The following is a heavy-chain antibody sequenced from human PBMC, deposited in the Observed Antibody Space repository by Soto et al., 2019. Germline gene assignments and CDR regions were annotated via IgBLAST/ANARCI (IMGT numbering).Heavy chain of an antibody. Sequence: DVHLLESGGDLVQPGGSLRLSCAASGFTFNSYAMSWVRQAPGKGLEWVSSVSAGGDMTYYSDSVKGRFTISRDNSNNALFLQMNSLRMEDTALYYCARGDRGGSGSPASYYYSGLDVWGQGTTVTVS. J-gene: IGHJ6*02. V-gene: IGHV3-23*01. CDR3: ARGDRGGSGSPASYYYSGLDV. CDR2: VSAGGDMT. CDR1: GFTFNSYA. D-gene: IGHD3-10*01.